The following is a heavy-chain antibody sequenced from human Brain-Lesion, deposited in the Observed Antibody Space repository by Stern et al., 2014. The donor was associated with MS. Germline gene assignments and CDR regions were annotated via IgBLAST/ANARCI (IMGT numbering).Heavy chain of an antibody. CDR1: GYIFTGYY. V-gene: IGHV1-2*02. Sequence: QVQLVQSGAEVKKPGASVKVSCQTSGYIFTGYYINWVRKAPGQGLEWMAWINPNTGGRKYAQKFQGRVTMGRDTSISTAYVELSSLTSDDTAVYYCARDQRGITIFGVVTDYYYLGMDVWGQGTTVTVSS. CDR3: ARDQRGITIFGVVTDYYYLGMDV. J-gene: IGHJ6*02. CDR2: INPNTGGR. D-gene: IGHD3-3*01.